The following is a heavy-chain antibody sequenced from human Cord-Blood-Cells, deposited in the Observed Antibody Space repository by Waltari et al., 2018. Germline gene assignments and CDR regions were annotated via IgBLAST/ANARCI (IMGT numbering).Heavy chain of an antibody. CDR2: IYYSGST. CDR3: ARDVEGFDY. V-gene: IGHV4-59*11. CDR1: GGSISSHY. J-gene: IGHJ4*02. Sequence: QVQLQESGPGLVKPSETLSLTCTVSGGSISSHYWSWIRQPPGKGLEWIGYIYYSGSTNYNPSLKSRVTISVDTSKNQFSLKLSSVTAADTAVYHCARDVEGFDYWGQGTLVTVSS. D-gene: IGHD2-15*01.